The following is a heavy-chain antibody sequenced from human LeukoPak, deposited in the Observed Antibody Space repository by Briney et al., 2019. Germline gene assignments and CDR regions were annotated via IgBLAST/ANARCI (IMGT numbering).Heavy chain of an antibody. J-gene: IGHJ6*03. CDR3: ALLGYYYYMDV. V-gene: IGHV4-39*07. CDR2: IYYSGST. Sequence: PSETLSLTCTVSGGSISSSSYYWGWIRQPPGNGLEWIGSIYYSGSTYYKPSLKSRVTISIDTSKNQFSLKLSSVTAADTAVYYCALLGYYYYMDVWGKGTTVTVSS. CDR1: GGSISSSSYY.